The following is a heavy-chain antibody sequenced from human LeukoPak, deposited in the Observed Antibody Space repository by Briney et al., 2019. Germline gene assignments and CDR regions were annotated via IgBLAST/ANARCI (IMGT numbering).Heavy chain of an antibody. J-gene: IGHJ4*02. D-gene: IGHD4-17*01. CDR1: GFTFSSYA. V-gene: IGHV3-23*01. Sequence: GGSLRLSCAASGFTFSSYAMSWVRQAPGKGLEWVSAISGSGGSTYYADSVKGRFTISRDNSKNTLYLQMNSLRAEDTAVYYCAKGDDYGDYFAYFDYWGQGTLVTVSS. CDR3: AKGDDYGDYFAYFDY. CDR2: ISGSGGST.